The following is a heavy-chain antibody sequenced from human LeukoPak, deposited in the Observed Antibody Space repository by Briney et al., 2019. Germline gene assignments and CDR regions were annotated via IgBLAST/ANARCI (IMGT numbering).Heavy chain of an antibody. CDR1: GFTFSSYG. CDR3: AKGGSGYV. V-gene: IGHV3-33*06. CDR2: IWYDGSNK. J-gene: IGHJ4*02. D-gene: IGHD3-22*01. Sequence: GGSLRLACAASGFTFSSYGMHWVRQAPGKGLEWVAVIWYDGSNKYYADPVKGRFTISRDNSKNTLYLQMNSLRAEDTAVYYCAKGGSGYVWGQGTLVTVSS.